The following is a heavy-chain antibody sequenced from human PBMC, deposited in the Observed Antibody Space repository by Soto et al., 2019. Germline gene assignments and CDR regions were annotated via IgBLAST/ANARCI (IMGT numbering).Heavy chain of an antibody. CDR1: GGTLSSYA. CDR3: AREGVVGNWFDP. Sequence: ASVKVSCKASGGTLSSYAISWVRQAPGQGLEWMGGIIPIFGTANYAQKFQGRVTITADESTSTAYMELSSLRSEDTAVYYCAREGVVGNWFDPWGQGTLVTVSS. V-gene: IGHV1-69*13. J-gene: IGHJ5*02. D-gene: IGHD1-26*01. CDR2: IIPIFGTA.